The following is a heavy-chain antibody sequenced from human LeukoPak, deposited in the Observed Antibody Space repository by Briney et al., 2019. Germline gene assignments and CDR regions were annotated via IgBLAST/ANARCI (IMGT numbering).Heavy chain of an antibody. V-gene: IGHV3-64*01. D-gene: IGHD5-12*01. Sequence: PGGSLRLSCAASGFTFSSYAMHWVRQAPGKGLEYVSAISSNGGSTYYANSVKGRFTISRDNSKNTLYLQMGSLRAEAMAVYYCARQYSGYDRRLDYWGQGTLVTVSS. CDR2: ISSNGGST. CDR3: ARQYSGYDRRLDY. J-gene: IGHJ4*02. CDR1: GFTFSSYA.